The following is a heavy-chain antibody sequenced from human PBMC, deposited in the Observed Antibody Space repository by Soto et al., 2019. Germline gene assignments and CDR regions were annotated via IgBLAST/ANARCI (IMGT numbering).Heavy chain of an antibody. CDR3: AGSDYGVHHFDY. CDR2: IYYSGST. Sequence: SETLSLPCTVCGGSISSYYWSWIRQPPGKGLEWIGYIYYSGSTNYNPSLKSRVTISVDTSKNQFSLKLSSVTAADTAVYYCAGSDYGVHHFDYWGQGTLVTVSS. V-gene: IGHV4-59*01. J-gene: IGHJ4*02. D-gene: IGHD4-17*01. CDR1: GGSISSYY.